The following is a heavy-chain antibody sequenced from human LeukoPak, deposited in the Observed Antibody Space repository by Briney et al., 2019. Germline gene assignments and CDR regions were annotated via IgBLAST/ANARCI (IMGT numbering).Heavy chain of an antibody. CDR3: ARDRDSSGWTSLDY. J-gene: IGHJ4*02. V-gene: IGHV3-21*01. CDR2: ISSSSSYI. CDR1: GFTFSSYS. D-gene: IGHD6-19*01. Sequence: PGGSLRLSCAASGFTFSSYSMNWVRQAPGKGLEWVSSISSSSSYIYYADSVKGRFTISRDNAKNSLYLQMNSLRAEDTAVYYCARDRDSSGWTSLDYWGQGTLVTVSS.